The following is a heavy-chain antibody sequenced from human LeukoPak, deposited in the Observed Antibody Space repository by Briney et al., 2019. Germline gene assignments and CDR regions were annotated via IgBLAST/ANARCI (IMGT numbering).Heavy chain of an antibody. CDR1: GFTFSTYW. V-gene: IGHV3-21*01. CDR3: AREGEMATSFDY. D-gene: IGHD5-24*01. Sequence: GGSLRLSCAPSGFTFSTYWMGWVRQAPGKGLEWVSSISSSSYIYYADSVKGRFTISRDNAKNSLYLQMNSLRAEDTAVYYCAREGEMATSFDYWGQGTLVTVSS. CDR2: ISSSSYI. J-gene: IGHJ4*02.